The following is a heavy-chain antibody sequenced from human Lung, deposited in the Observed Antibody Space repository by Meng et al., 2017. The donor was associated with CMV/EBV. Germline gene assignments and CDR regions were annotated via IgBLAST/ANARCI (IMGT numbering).Heavy chain of an antibody. CDR2: ISSSGSII. CDR3: ARLPFLPAAYNKSFDP. V-gene: IGHV3-48*03. D-gene: IGHD2-2*01. J-gene: IGHJ5*02. CDR1: GFIFSSFE. Sequence: GGSRRPSCAPSGFIFSSFEMNWVRQAPGKGLEWIAYISSSGSIIYYADSVKGRFTISRDNAKTTLYLQMNRLRAEDTAVYYCARLPFLPAAYNKSFDPWGHGXIVTVSS.